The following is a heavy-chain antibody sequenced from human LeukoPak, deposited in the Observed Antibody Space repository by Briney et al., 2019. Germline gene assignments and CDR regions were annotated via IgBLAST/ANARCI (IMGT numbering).Heavy chain of an antibody. V-gene: IGHV3-48*02. D-gene: IGHD1-1*01. J-gene: IGHJ3*02. CDR1: GFTFSGYS. CDR3: VRETMYAFDM. CDR2: ISSSSSVL. Sequence: GGSLRLSCAASGFTFSGYSMNWVRQAPGKGLEWVSYISSSSSVLHYADSVKGRFTISRDNAKKSLYLQMNSLRDEDTAVYYCVRETMYAFDMWGQGTIVAVSS.